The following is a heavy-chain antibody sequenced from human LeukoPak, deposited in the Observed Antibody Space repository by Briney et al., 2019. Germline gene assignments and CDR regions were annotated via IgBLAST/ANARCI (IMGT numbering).Heavy chain of an antibody. V-gene: IGHV5-51*01. CDR1: GYSFTSYW. D-gene: IGHD2-8*01. J-gene: IGHJ4*02. CDR3: ARVGYCTNGVCYILDY. Sequence: GESLKISCKGSGYSFTSYWIGWVRQMPGKGLEWMGIIYPGDSDTRYGPSFQGQFTISADKSISTAYLQWSSLKASDTAMYYCARVGYCTNGVCYILDYWGQGTLVTVSS. CDR2: IYPGDSDT.